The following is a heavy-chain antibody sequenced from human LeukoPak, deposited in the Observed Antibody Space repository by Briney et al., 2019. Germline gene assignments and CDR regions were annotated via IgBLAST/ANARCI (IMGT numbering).Heavy chain of an antibody. V-gene: IGHV1-46*01. CDR2: INPSGGTT. J-gene: IGHJ5*02. CDR1: GYTFTSYY. D-gene: IGHD2-15*01. CDR3: ARTHCSGGACPNWFDP. Sequence: ASVKVSFKASGYTFTSYYMHWVRQAPGQGLEWMGIINPSGGTTGYAQKFQGRVTMTRDTSTSTVYMELSSLRSDDTAVYYCARTHCSGGACPNWFDPWGQGTLVTVSS.